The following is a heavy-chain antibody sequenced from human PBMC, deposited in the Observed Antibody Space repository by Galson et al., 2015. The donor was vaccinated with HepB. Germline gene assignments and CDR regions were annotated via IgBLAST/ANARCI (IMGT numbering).Heavy chain of an antibody. CDR1: RFTFSNYA. J-gene: IGHJ4*02. CDR2: FSGVNSDT. CDR3: AKDREGDTGDFDS. V-gene: IGHV3-23*01. Sequence: SPTLSCAASRFTFSNYAMSWVRQAPGKGLEWLSTFSGVNSDTYYADSVKGRFTVSRDNSKNQVYLQMNSLRSEDTAVYYCAKDREGDTGDFDSWGQGTLVTVSS. D-gene: IGHD5-18*01.